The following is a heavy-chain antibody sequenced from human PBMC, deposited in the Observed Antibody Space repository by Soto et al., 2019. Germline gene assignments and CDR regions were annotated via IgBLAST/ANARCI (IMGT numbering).Heavy chain of an antibody. CDR3: ARSYYGSGFYFDY. Sequence: QVQLVQSGAEEKKPGASVKVSCKASGYTFTGYIMHWVRQAPGQVLEWVGWINAGNDNTNYSQKFQGRVTITRDTSASTAYMELSGLRSEDTAVYYCARSYYGSGFYFDYGGQGTLVTVSS. CDR1: GYTFTGYI. CDR2: INAGNDNT. J-gene: IGHJ4*02. V-gene: IGHV1-3*05. D-gene: IGHD3-10*01.